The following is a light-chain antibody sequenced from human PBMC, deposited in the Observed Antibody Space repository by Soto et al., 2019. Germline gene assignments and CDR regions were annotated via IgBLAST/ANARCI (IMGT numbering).Light chain of an antibody. V-gene: IGLV1-51*01. J-gene: IGLJ2*01. Sequence: QSVLTQPPSVSAAPGQKVTISCSGSSSNIGKNYVSWYQQLPGTAPKLLICDNNMRPSGIPDRFSGSKSGTSATLGITGLQTGDEADYYCGAWDSSLSAVVFGGGTRLTVL. CDR1: SSNIGKNY. CDR3: GAWDSSLSAVV. CDR2: DNN.